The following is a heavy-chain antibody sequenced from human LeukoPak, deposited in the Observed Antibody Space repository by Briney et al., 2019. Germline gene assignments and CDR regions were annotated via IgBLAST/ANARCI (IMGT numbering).Heavy chain of an antibody. V-gene: IGHV1-46*01. D-gene: IGHD4-17*01. CDR1: GYTFTSYY. Sequence: GASVKVSCKASGYTFTSYYMHWVRQAPGQGLEWMGIINPSGGSTSYAQKFQGRVTMTRDTSTSTVYMELSSLRSEDTAVYYCARDHTNYGDYQPPDYWGQGTLVTVSS. J-gene: IGHJ4*02. CDR2: INPSGGST. CDR3: ARDHTNYGDYQPPDY.